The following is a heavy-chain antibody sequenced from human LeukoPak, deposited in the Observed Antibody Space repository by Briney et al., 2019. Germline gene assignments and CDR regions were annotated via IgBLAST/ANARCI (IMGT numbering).Heavy chain of an antibody. CDR2: FYSDGGST. J-gene: IGHJ6*02. CDR3: AREGVWRQQLVDYYYGMDV. Sequence: GSLRLSCSASGFNFHCHWMPWVRQASGEGLVWVLPFYSDGGSTSYADSVKGRFTISRDNAKNTLYLQMNSLRAEDTAVYYCAREGVWRQQLVDYYYGMDVWGQGTTVTVSS. CDR1: GFNFHCHW. D-gene: IGHD6-13*01. V-gene: IGHV3-74*01.